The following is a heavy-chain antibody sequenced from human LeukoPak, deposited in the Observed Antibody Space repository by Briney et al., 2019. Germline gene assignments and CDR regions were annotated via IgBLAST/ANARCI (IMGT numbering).Heavy chain of an antibody. V-gene: IGHV3-7*01. CDR3: AREGTRGFFDS. J-gene: IGHJ4*02. D-gene: IGHD1/OR15-1a*01. Sequence: GGSLRLSCAASGFTFSSYWMSWVRQAPGKGLEWVADINLDGSEKYYVDSVKGRFTISRDNAKNSLNLHMNSLRAEDTAVYYCAREGTRGFFDSWGQGTLVTGSS. CDR1: GFTFSSYW. CDR2: INLDGSEK.